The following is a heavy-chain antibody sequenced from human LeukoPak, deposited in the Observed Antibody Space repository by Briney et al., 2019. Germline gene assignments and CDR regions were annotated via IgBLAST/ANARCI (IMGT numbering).Heavy chain of an antibody. V-gene: IGHV4-34*01. CDR1: GGSFSGYY. CDR3: AREYCSGGSCAENWFDP. Sequence: SETLSLTCAVYGGSFSGYYWSWIRQPPGKGLEWIGEINHSGSTTSNPSLKSRVTISVHTSKNQFSLKLSSVTAADTAVYYCAREYCSGGSCAENWFDPWGQGTLVTVSS. J-gene: IGHJ5*02. D-gene: IGHD2-15*01. CDR2: INHSGST.